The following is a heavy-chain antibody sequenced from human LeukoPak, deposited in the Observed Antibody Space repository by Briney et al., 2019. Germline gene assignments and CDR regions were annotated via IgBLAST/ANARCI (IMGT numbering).Heavy chain of an antibody. CDR1: GGTFSSYA. CDR3: AGVVTDIGFNQAIDY. J-gene: IGHJ4*02. Sequence: GASVKVSCKASGGTFSSYAISWVRQAPGQGLEWMGGIIPIFGTANYAQKFQGRVTITADESTSTAYMELSSLRSEDTAVYYCAGVVTDIGFNQAIDYWGQGTLVTVSS. V-gene: IGHV1-69*13. CDR2: IIPIFGTA. D-gene: IGHD2-21*02.